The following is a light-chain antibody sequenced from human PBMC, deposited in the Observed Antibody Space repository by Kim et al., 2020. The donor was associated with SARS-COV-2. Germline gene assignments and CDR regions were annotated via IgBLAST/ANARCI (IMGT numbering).Light chain of an antibody. J-gene: IGKJ4*01. V-gene: IGKV3-20*01. CDR3: KQDDTSLT. CDR2: GAS. CDR1: ESISSNS. Sequence: EIVLTQSPGTLSLSPGERATLSCRASESISSNSVAWYQQRPGQAPRLLIYGASSRTTGIPDRFSGSGSGTDFTLTISRLEAQDFAVYYWKQDDTSLTFGGGNKGDSK.